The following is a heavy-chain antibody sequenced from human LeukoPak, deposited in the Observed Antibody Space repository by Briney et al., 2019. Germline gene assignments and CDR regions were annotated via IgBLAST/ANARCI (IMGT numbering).Heavy chain of an antibody. D-gene: IGHD6-19*01. CDR2: ISDSGGST. V-gene: IGHV3-23*01. CDR3: AIAEQWLVPLLDY. J-gene: IGHJ4*02. Sequence: GGSLRLSCAASGFTFSSYAMSWVRQAPGKGLEWVSAISDSGGSTYYADSVKGRFTISRDNSKNTLYLQMNSLRAEDTAVYYCAIAEQWLVPLLDYWGQGTLVTVSS. CDR1: GFTFSSYA.